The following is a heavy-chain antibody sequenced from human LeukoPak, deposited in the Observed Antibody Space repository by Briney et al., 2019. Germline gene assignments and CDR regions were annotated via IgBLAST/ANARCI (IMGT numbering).Heavy chain of an antibody. D-gene: IGHD3-22*01. CDR1: GFTFNNYA. CDR3: AKPSRTYHYDTSGYYFDD. J-gene: IGHJ4*02. Sequence: GGSLRLSCEVSGFTFNNYAMHWVRQAPGKGLEWVSGINWNSNSVGYADSVKGRFTISRDNAKNSLCLQMNSLRTEDMALYYCAKPSRTYHYDTSGYYFDDWGQGTLVTVSS. CDR2: INWNSNSV. V-gene: IGHV3-9*03.